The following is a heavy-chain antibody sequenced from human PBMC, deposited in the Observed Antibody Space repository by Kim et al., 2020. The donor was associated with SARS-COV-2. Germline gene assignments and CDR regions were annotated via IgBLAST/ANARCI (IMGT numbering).Heavy chain of an antibody. CDR1: GYTFTSYA. Sequence: ASVKVSCKASGYTFTSYAMNWVRQAPGQGLEWMGWINTNTGNPTYAQGFTGRIVFSLDTSVSTAYLQISSLTAEDTAVYYCARVGCSSWYVDYYYGMDVWGQGTTVTVSS. J-gene: IGHJ6*02. D-gene: IGHD6-13*01. V-gene: IGHV7-4-1*02. CDR2: INTNTGNP. CDR3: ARVGCSSWYVDYYYGMDV.